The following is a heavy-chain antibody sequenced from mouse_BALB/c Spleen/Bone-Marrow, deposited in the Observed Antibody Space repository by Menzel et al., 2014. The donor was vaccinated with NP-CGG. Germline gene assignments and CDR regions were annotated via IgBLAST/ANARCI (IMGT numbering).Heavy chain of an antibody. J-gene: IGHJ3*01. CDR1: GYTFTSYW. D-gene: IGHD2-4*01. CDR3: ARWGITLAY. CDR2: INPSNGRI. V-gene: IGHV1S81*02. Sequence: VQLQESGAELVKPGASVKLSCKASGYTFTSYWMQWVKQRPGQGLEWIGEINPSNGRINYNEKFKSKATLTVDKSSSTAYMQLSSLTSEDSAVYYCARWGITLAYWGQGTLVTVSA.